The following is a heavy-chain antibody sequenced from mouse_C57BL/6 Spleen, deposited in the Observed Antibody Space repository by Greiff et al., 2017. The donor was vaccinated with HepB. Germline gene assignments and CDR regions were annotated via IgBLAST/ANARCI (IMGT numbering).Heavy chain of an antibody. CDR1: GYTFTSYW. CDR2: IDPSDSYT. CDR3: ARRITTGVRAMDY. Sequence: QVQLQQPGAELVMPGASVKLSCKASGYTFTSYWMHWVKQRPGQGLEWIGEIDPSDSYTNYNQKFKGKSTLTVDKSSSTAYMQLSSLTSEDSAVYYFARRITTGVRAMDYWGQGTSVTVSS. D-gene: IGHD1-1*01. V-gene: IGHV1-69*01. J-gene: IGHJ4*01.